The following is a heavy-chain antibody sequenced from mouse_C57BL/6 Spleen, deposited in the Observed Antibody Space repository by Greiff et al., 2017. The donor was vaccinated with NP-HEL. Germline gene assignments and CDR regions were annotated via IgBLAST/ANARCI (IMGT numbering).Heavy chain of an antibody. D-gene: IGHD1-1*01. V-gene: IGHV1-72*01. CDR1: GYTFTSYW. Sequence: QVQLQQSGAELVKPGASVKLSCKASGYTFTSYWMHWVKQRPGRGLEWIGRIDPNSGGTKYNEKFKSKATLTVDNPSSTAYMQLSSLTSEDSAVYYCASSPYEYYGSSNWYVDVWGTGTTVTVSS. CDR2: IDPNSGGT. CDR3: ASSPYEYYGSSNWYVDV. J-gene: IGHJ1*03.